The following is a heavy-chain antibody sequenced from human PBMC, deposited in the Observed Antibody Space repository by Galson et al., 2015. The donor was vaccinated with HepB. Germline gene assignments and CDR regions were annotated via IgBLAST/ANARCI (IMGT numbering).Heavy chain of an antibody. J-gene: IGHJ2*01. Sequence: SLRLSCAASGFTLSSYWTHWVRQAPGKGLVWVSRINSDGSSTSYADSVKGRFTISRDNAKNTLYLQMNSLRAEDTAVYYCARDRSIAVAGTGEWYFDLWGRGTLVTVSS. CDR2: INSDGSST. CDR3: ARDRSIAVAGTGEWYFDL. CDR1: GFTLSSYW. V-gene: IGHV3-74*01. D-gene: IGHD6-19*01.